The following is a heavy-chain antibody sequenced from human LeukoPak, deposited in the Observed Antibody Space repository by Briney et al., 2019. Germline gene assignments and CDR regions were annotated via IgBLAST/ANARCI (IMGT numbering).Heavy chain of an antibody. Sequence: GGSLRLSCAASGFTFSSYGMHWVRQAPGKGLEWVALIWYDGSNKYYADSVKGRFTISRDNSKNTLYLQMNSLRAEDTAVYYCARNEPFAPGLAVAGILFDYWGQGALVTVS. CDR2: IWYDGSNK. CDR1: GFTFSSYG. V-gene: IGHV3-33*01. D-gene: IGHD6-19*01. J-gene: IGHJ4*02. CDR3: ARNEPFAPGLAVAGILFDY.